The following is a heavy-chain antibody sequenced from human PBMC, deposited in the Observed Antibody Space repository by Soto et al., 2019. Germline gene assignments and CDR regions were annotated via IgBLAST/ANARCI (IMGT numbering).Heavy chain of an antibody. CDR1: GGSFSGYY. CDR3: ARKSPRGSAMFAKYYFDY. J-gene: IGHJ4*02. Sequence: PSETLSLTCAVYGGSFSGYYWSWIRQPPGKGLEWIGEINHSGSTNYNPSLKSRVTISVDTSKNQFSLNLSSVTAADTAVYYCARKSPRGSAMFAKYYFDYWGQGTLVTVSS. CDR2: INHSGST. V-gene: IGHV4-34*01. D-gene: IGHD2-8*01.